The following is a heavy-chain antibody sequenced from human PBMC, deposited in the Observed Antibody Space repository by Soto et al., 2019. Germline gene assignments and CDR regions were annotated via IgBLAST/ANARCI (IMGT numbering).Heavy chain of an antibody. V-gene: IGHV3-7*04. Sequence: EVQLVESGGGLVQPGGSLRLSCAASGFTFSRSWMSWVRQAPGKGLEWVANIKPDGSDKNYVDTVKGRVTISRDNAKNSMYLQMNSLRAEDTAVYYCARLLTTVTCDYWGQGSLVIVSS. CDR1: GFTFSRSW. CDR3: ARLLTTVTCDY. CDR2: IKPDGSDK. J-gene: IGHJ4*02. D-gene: IGHD4-17*01.